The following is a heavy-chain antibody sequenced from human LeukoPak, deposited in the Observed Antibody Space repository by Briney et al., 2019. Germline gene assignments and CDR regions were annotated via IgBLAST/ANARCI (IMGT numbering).Heavy chain of an antibody. D-gene: IGHD5-12*01. V-gene: IGHV4-61*08. CDR2: IYYSGST. J-gene: IGHJ4*02. Sequence: MTSETLSLTCTVSGVSISSGVSYWSWIRQHPGKGLEWIGYIYYSGSTNYNPSLKSRVTISVDTSKNQFSLKLSSVTAADTAVYYCARGQWLRLVYFDYWGQGTLVTVSS. CDR1: GVSISSGVSY. CDR3: ARGQWLRLVYFDY.